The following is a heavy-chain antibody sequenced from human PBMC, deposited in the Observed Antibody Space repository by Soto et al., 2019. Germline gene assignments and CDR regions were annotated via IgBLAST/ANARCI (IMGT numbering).Heavy chain of an antibody. CDR1: GFTFSSYA. Sequence: PGGSLRLSCAASGFTFSSYAMSWVRQAPGKGLEWVSAISGSGGSTYYADSVKGRFTISRDNSKNTLYLQMNSLRAEDTAVYYCAKEGGRRFLESGGEYFQHWGQGTLVTVSS. V-gene: IGHV3-23*01. D-gene: IGHD3-3*01. CDR2: ISGSGGST. CDR3: AKEGGRRFLESGGEYFQH. J-gene: IGHJ1*01.